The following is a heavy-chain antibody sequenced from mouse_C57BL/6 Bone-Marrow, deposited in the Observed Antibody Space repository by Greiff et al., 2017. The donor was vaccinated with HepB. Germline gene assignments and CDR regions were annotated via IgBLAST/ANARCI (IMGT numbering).Heavy chain of an antibody. CDR1: GYSFTGYY. CDR3: ARNYYGSSYWYFDV. CDR2: INPSTGGT. J-gene: IGHJ1*03. D-gene: IGHD1-1*01. V-gene: IGHV1-42*01. Sequence: EVQLQESGPELVKTGASVKISCKASGYSFTGYYMNGVKQSPEKSLEWIGEINPSTGGTPYNQKFKAKATLTVDKSSSTAYMQLKSLTSEDSAVYYGARNYYGSSYWYFDVWGTGTTVTVSS.